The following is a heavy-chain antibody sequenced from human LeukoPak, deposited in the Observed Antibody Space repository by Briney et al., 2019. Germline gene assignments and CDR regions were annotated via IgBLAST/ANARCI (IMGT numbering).Heavy chain of an antibody. CDR3: AKIAAGGPAYYFDS. CDR2: ITVSGST. D-gene: IGHD6-25*01. V-gene: IGHV3-23*01. CDR1: GFTFSNYA. Sequence: PGGSLRLSCAASGFTFSNYAMSWVRPAPGKGLEYVSSITVSGSTYYADSVKGRFTISRDNSKNTLSLQMTSLRAEDTAMYYCAKIAAGGPAYYFDSWGQGIPVTVSS. J-gene: IGHJ4*02.